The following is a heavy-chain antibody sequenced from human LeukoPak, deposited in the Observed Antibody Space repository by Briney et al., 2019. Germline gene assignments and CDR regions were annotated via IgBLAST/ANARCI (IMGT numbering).Heavy chain of an antibody. CDR3: ARDGLDAFDI. CDR2: IYYSGST. V-gene: IGHV4-61*08. CDR1: GAPLNSGGYY. Sequence: SETLSLTCTVSGAPLNSGGYYWNWIRQPPGKEPEWIGYIYYSGSTNYNRSLKSRVTISVDTSKNQFSLKLTSVTAADTAVYYCARDGLDAFDIWGQGTMVTVSS. J-gene: IGHJ3*02.